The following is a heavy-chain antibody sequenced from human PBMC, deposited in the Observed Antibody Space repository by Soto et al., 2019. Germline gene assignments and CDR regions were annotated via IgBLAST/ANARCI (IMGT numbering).Heavy chain of an antibody. CDR2: ISYDGTEK. J-gene: IGHJ4*02. V-gene: IGHV3-30*18. D-gene: IGHD2-15*01. CDR1: GFTFSRYG. CDR3: AKTEPVTDCSVGTCYFEY. Sequence: QVQLVESGGGVVQPGRSLRLSCASSGFTFSRYGMHWVRQAPGKGLEWVAVISYDGTEKYYVDSVRGRFTISRDNFKNTLYLEMDSLRTEDTAVYYCAKTEPVTDCSVGTCYFEYWVQGTLVTVSS.